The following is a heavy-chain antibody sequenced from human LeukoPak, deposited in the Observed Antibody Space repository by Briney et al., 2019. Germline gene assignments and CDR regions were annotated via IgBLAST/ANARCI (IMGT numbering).Heavy chain of an antibody. CDR2: SSSSSSYI. CDR3: ARDSSSYRNYYGMDV. Sequence: GGSLRLSCVASGFTFSSYSMNWVRQAPGKGLEWVSSSSSSSSYIYDADSVKGRFTISRDNAKNSLYLQMNSLRAEDTAVYYCARDSSSYRNYYGMDVWGQGTTVTVSS. CDR1: GFTFSSYS. D-gene: IGHD6-13*01. V-gene: IGHV3-21*01. J-gene: IGHJ6*02.